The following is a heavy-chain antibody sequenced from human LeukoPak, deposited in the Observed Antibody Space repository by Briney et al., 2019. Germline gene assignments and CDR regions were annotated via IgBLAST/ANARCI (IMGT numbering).Heavy chain of an antibody. Sequence: PGGSLRLSCAASGFTFSSYWMSWVRQAPGKGLEWVANIKQDGSEKYYVDSVKGRFTISRDNAKNSLYLQMSSLRAEDTAVYYCAREGGYSSGWPYYMDVWGKGTTVTVSS. J-gene: IGHJ6*03. CDR2: IKQDGSEK. V-gene: IGHV3-7*01. D-gene: IGHD6-19*01. CDR1: GFTFSSYW. CDR3: AREGGYSSGWPYYMDV.